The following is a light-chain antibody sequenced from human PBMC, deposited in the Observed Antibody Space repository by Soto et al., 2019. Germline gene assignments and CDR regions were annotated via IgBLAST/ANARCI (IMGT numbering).Light chain of an antibody. CDR1: RSDIGSYNY. Sequence: QSVLSQPASVSGSPGQSITISCSGTRSDIGSYNYVAWYQQFPGKTPKILIYGVSNRPSGVSSRFSGSKSGSTASLTISGLQAEDEADYYCISYTGSSTCYVFGSRTKVTVL. CDR2: GVS. V-gene: IGLV2-14*01. J-gene: IGLJ1*01. CDR3: ISYTGSSTCYV.